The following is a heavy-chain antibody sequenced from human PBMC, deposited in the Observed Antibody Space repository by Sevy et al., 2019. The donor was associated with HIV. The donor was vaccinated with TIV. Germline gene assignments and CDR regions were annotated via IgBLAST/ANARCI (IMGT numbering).Heavy chain of an antibody. V-gene: IGHV3-49*03. CDR2: IRSKAYGATT. D-gene: IGHD3-10*01. J-gene: IGHJ6*02. Sequence: GGSLRLSCRAFGFNLGDYVMSWFRQAPGKGPSWVGFIRSKAYGATTEYAASVKGRVTISRDDSKGIAYLQMNSLKTEDTGRYYCTRATYYYDSGSYYGMDVWGQGTTVTVSS. CDR3: TRATYYYDSGSYYGMDV. CDR1: GFNLGDYV.